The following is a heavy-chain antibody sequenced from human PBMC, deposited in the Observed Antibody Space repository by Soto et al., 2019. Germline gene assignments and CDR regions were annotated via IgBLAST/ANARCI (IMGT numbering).Heavy chain of an antibody. CDR2: INHSGST. J-gene: IGHJ6*02. CDR3: ARGFSVLRYFDWLPEPYYYGMDV. CDR1: GGSFSGYY. V-gene: IGHV4-34*01. Sequence: SETLSLTCAVYGGSFSGYYWSWIRQPPGKGLEWIGEINHSGSTNYNPSLKSRVTISVDTSKNQFSLKLSSVTAADTAVYCCARGFSVLRYFDWLPEPYYYGMDVWGQGTTVTVSS. D-gene: IGHD3-9*01.